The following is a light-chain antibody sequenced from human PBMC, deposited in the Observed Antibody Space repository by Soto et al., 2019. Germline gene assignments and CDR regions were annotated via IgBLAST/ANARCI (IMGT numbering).Light chain of an antibody. Sequence: SALTQPRSMSGSPGQSVTISCTGTNSDVGGYNYVSWYQQHPGKAPKLMIYDVTKRPSGVPDRVSGSKSGNTASLTISGLQAEDEGDYYCCSYAGSYTSLFGGGTQLTVL. J-gene: IGLJ2*01. CDR2: DVT. V-gene: IGLV2-11*01. CDR1: NSDVGGYNY. CDR3: CSYAGSYTSL.